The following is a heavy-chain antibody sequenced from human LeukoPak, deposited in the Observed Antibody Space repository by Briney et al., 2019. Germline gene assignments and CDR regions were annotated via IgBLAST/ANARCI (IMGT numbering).Heavy chain of an antibody. V-gene: IGHV4-59*01. Sequence: SETLSLTCTVSGGSISTYYWRWVRQPPGKGLEWIGYIYYSGNTNYNPSLRSRVIISLNTSKNQFSLKLSSVTAADTAVYYCTRTDSATAIDHWGQGTLVTVSS. J-gene: IGHJ4*02. CDR2: IYYSGNT. CDR3: TRTDSATAIDH. D-gene: IGHD2-21*02. CDR1: GGSISTYY.